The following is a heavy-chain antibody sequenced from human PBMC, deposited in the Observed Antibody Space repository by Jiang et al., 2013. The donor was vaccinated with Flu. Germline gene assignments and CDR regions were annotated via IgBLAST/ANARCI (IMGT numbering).Heavy chain of an antibody. D-gene: IGHD5-18*01. CDR3: ARFGGVYSNTVDY. J-gene: IGHJ4*02. V-gene: IGHV5-51*01. Sequence: GAEVKKPGESLKISCKGSGYIFTSNWIGWVRQMPEKGLEWMGIIYPGDSDTRYSPSFQGQVTISADKSVNTAYLHWSSLKASDTAMYYCARFGGVYSNTVDYWGQGTLVTVSS. CDR1: GYIFTSNW. CDR2: IYPGDSDT.